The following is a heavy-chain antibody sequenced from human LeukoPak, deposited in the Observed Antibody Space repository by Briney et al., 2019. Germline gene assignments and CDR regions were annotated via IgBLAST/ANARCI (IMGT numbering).Heavy chain of an antibody. CDR1: GYSFSNYW. CDR2: IYPGDSDI. CDR3: ARQILGAAFDS. J-gene: IGHJ4*02. Sequence: GESLKISCKGSGYSFSNYWIGWVRQMPGKGLEWMGIIYPGDSDIRYSPSFQGQVTISADKSNTTAYLQWSGLRASDTAMYYCARQILGAAFDSWGQGTLVTVSS. D-gene: IGHD1-26*01. V-gene: IGHV5-51*01.